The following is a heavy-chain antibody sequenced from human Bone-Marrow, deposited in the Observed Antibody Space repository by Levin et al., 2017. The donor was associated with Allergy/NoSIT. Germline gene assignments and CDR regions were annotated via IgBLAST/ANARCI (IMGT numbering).Heavy chain of an antibody. Sequence: SETLSLTCSVSGGSISINTYYWSWIRQPPGGGLEWIGFIYHTGTTNYNPSLKSRVTISVDTSQNQFSLNLRSVTAADTALYYCTGGDRSGWTVSDYWGQGALVTVSS. J-gene: IGHJ4*02. CDR2: IYHTGTT. CDR3: TGGDRSGWTVSDY. CDR1: GGSISINTYY. V-gene: IGHV4-61*05. D-gene: IGHD6-19*01.